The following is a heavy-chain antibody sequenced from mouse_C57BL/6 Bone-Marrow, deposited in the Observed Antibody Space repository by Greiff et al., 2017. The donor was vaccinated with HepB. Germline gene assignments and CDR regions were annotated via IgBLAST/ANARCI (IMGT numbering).Heavy chain of an antibody. Sequence: EVKLMESGGGLVQPGGSMKLSCAASGFTFSDAWMDWVRQSPEKGLEWVAEIRNKANNHATYYAESVKGRFTISRDDSKSSVYLQMNSLRAEDTGIYYCTVDYGSSYGYFDVWGTGTTVTVSS. D-gene: IGHD1-1*01. CDR3: TVDYGSSYGYFDV. V-gene: IGHV6-6*01. CDR1: GFTFSDAW. J-gene: IGHJ1*03. CDR2: IRNKANNHAT.